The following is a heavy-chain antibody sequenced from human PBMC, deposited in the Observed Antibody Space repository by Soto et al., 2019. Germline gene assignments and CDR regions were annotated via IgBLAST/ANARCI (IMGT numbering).Heavy chain of an antibody. Sequence: GGSLRLSCAASGFTFSSYSMNWVRQAPGKGLEWVSSISSSSSYIYYADSVKGRFTISRDNTKNSLYLQMNSLRAEDTAVYYCARDSEGDNYYYGMDVWGQGTTVTVSS. D-gene: IGHD1-26*01. CDR3: ARDSEGDNYYYGMDV. V-gene: IGHV3-21*01. CDR1: GFTFSSYS. CDR2: ISSSSSYI. J-gene: IGHJ6*02.